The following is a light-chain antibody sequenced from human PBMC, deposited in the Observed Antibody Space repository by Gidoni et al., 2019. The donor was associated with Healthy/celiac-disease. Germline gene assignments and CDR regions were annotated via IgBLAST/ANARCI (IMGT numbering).Light chain of an antibody. CDR3: QQYDSFPPT. Sequence: DIQMIHSPSSLSASVGESGTITCQASAGISNYLNWYQQKPGKAPKLLIYAASNLETGVPSRFSGSGSGTDFTFTISSLQPEDIATYYCQQYDSFPPTFGQGTRLEIK. V-gene: IGKV1-33*01. J-gene: IGKJ5*01. CDR1: AGISNY. CDR2: AAS.